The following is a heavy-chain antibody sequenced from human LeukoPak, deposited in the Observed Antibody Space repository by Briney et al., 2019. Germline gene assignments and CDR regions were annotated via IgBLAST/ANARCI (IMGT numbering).Heavy chain of an antibody. J-gene: IGHJ4*02. Sequence: PGGSLRLSCAASGFTFSSYEMNWVRQAPGKGLEWISYISASGTITHYADSVEGRFTISRDNAKNSLYLQMNNLRAEDTAVYYCARGFGSVYGSGSYLYYWGQGTLVTVSS. D-gene: IGHD3-10*01. V-gene: IGHV3-48*03. CDR1: GFTFSSYE. CDR3: ARGFGSVYGSGSYLYY. CDR2: ISASGTIT.